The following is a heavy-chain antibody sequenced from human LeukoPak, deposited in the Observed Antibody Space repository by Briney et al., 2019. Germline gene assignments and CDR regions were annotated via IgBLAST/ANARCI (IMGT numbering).Heavy chain of an antibody. V-gene: IGHV4-34*01. Sequence: SETLSLTCAVYGGSFSGYYWSWIRQPPGKGLEWIGEINHSGSTNYNPSLKSRVTISVDTSKNQFSLKLSSVTAADTAVYYCARGLDYLRRYFDLWGRGTLVTVSS. J-gene: IGHJ2*01. CDR3: ARGLDYLRRYFDL. D-gene: IGHD4-11*01. CDR2: INHSGST. CDR1: GGSFSGYY.